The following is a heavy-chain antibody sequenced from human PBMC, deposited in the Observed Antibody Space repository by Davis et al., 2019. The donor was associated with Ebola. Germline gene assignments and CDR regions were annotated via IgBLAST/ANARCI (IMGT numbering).Heavy chain of an antibody. Sequence: SETLSLTCTVSGGSMSSYYWSWIRQPPGKGLEWIGNIYYSGTTNYNPSLKSRVTISVDKSKNQFSLKLSSVTAADTAVYYSARNNHLLMVRGVIIRGADWFDPWGQGTLVTVSS. D-gene: IGHD3-10*01. CDR2: IYYSGTT. CDR1: GGSMSSYY. J-gene: IGHJ5*02. CDR3: ARNNHLLMVRGVIIRGADWFDP. V-gene: IGHV4-59*12.